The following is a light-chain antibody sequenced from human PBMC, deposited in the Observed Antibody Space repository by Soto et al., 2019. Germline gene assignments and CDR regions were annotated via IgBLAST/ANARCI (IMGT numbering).Light chain of an antibody. CDR3: QQRGNWPPT. Sequence: DTVLTQSPATLSLSPGERATLSCRASQTVSTYLAWYQQKPGQSPRLLISDISNRASGIPARFSGSGSGTDFTLTISSLEPEDFAVYFCQQRGNWPPTFGQGTKLEI. J-gene: IGKJ2*01. CDR2: DIS. CDR1: QTVSTY. V-gene: IGKV3-11*01.